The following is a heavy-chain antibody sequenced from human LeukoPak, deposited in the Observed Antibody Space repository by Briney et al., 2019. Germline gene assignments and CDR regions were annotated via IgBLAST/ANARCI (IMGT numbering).Heavy chain of an antibody. J-gene: IGHJ4*02. CDR1: GGSISSRGYY. CDR2: IYYSGST. Sequence: SETLSLTCTVSGGSISSRGYYWSWIRQPPGKGLEWIGSIYYSGSTYYNPSLKSRVTISVDTSKNQFSLKLSSVTAADTAVYYCARLQSSGSPPFDYWGQGTLVTVSS. V-gene: IGHV4-39*01. CDR3: ARLQSSGSPPFDY. D-gene: IGHD3-10*01.